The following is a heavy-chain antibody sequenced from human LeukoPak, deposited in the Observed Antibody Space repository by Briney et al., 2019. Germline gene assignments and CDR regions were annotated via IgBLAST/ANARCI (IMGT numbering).Heavy chain of an antibody. D-gene: IGHD3-9*01. V-gene: IGHV3-48*03. Sequence: LGGSLRLSCAASGFTFISYEMNWVRQAPGKGLEWVSYISSSGSTIYYADSVKGRFTISRDNAKNSLYLQMNSLRAEDTAVYYCARGGEVTGSRGIDYWGQGTLVTVSS. CDR1: GFTFISYE. CDR3: ARGGEVTGSRGIDY. J-gene: IGHJ4*02. CDR2: ISSSGSTI.